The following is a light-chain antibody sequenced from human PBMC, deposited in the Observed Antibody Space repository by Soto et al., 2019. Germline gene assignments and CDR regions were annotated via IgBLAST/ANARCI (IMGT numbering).Light chain of an antibody. CDR3: QQRSKWWT. Sequence: ILLTTSPCTLPFYPWERAPLPCRASQSVSSRYLAWYQQKPGQAPRLLIYGASSRATGIPARFSGSGSGTDFTLTISSLEPEDFAVYYCQQRSKWWTFGQGAKVDI. J-gene: IGKJ1*01. CDR1: QSVSSRY. CDR2: GAS. V-gene: IGKV3D-20*02.